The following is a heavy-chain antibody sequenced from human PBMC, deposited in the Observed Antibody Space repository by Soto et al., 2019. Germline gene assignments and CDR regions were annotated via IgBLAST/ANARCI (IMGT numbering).Heavy chain of an antibody. CDR1: GFTFSSYA. J-gene: IGHJ5*02. V-gene: IGHV3-23*01. CDR2: ISGSGGST. CDR3: AKSPSIYGDYRWFDP. D-gene: IGHD4-17*01. Sequence: RLSCAASGFTFSSYAMSWVRQAPGKGLEWVSAISGSGGSTYYADSVKGRFTISRDNSKNTLYLQMNSLRAEDTAVYYCAKSPSIYGDYRWFDPWGQGTLVTVSS.